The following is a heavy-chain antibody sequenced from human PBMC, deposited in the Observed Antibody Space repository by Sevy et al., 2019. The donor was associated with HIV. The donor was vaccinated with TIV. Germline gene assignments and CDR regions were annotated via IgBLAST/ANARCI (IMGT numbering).Heavy chain of an antibody. CDR3: ARDTLGEFDY. CDR1: GGSISSGSYY. CDR2: IYTSGST. V-gene: IGHV4-61*02. J-gene: IGHJ4*02. Sequence: QSETLSLTCTVSGGSISSGSYYWSWIRQPAGKGLEWIGRIYTSGSTNYNPSLKSRVTMSVDTSKNQFSLKLSSVTAADTAVYYCARDTLGEFDYWGPGTLVTVSS.